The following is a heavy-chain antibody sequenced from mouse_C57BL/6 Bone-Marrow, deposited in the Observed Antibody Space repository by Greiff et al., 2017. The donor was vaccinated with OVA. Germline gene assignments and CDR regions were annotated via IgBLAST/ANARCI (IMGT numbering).Heavy chain of an antibody. CDR2: IHPNSGST. V-gene: IGHV1-64*01. CDR3: KSQGSIEGYMDF. Sequence: QVQLQQPGAELVKPGASVTLSCKASGYTFTSYWMHWVKQRPGQGLEWIGTIHPNSGSTTYNEKFKCKATLTVDKSSSTAYMQLSSRTSEDSEVEYYKSQGSIEGYMDFWGKGTAVTVSS. CDR1: GYTFTSYW. D-gene: IGHD1-1*01. J-gene: IGHJ1*03.